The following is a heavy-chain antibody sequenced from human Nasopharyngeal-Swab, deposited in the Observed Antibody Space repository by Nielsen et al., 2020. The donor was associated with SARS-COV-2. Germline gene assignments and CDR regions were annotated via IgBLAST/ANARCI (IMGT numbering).Heavy chain of an antibody. CDR2: IYPGDSDT. CDR3: ARHPGDYLNRGGFDH. D-gene: IGHD4-17*01. J-gene: IGHJ4*02. Sequence: VRQMPGKGLEWMGIIYPGDSDTRYSPPFQGQVTISADKSISAAYLQWNSLKASDTATYFCARHPGDYLNRGGFDHWGQGTLVTVSS. V-gene: IGHV5-51*01.